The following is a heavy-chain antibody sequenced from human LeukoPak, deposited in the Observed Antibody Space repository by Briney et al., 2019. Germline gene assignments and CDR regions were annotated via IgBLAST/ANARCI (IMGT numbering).Heavy chain of an antibody. V-gene: IGHV3-23*01. CDR2: TSGNGAKT. CDR3: AKDFGWPFDY. Sequence: GGSLRLSCAASGFSFSTYALSWVRQAPGKGLEWVSATSGNGAKTYYADSVRGRFTISRDNSKNTLYLQMNSLRAEDTAVYYCAKDFGWPFDYWGQGTLVTVSS. D-gene: IGHD6-19*01. J-gene: IGHJ4*02. CDR1: GFSFSTYA.